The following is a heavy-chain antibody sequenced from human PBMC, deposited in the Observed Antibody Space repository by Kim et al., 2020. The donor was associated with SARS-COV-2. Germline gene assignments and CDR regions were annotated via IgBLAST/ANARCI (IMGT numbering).Heavy chain of an antibody. J-gene: IGHJ4*02. Sequence: SETLSLTCTVSGGSISSSSYYWGWIRQPPGKGLEWIGSIYYSGSTYYNPSLKSRVTISVDTSKNQFSLKLSSVTAADTAVYYCARRSFYSSGYEIRTEFDYWGQGTLVTVSS. V-gene: IGHV4-39*01. CDR3: ARRSFYSSGYEIRTEFDY. D-gene: IGHD3-22*01. CDR1: GGSISSSSYY. CDR2: IYYSGST.